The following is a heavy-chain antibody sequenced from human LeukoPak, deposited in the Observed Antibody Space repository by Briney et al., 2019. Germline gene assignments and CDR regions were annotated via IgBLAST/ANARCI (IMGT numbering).Heavy chain of an antibody. CDR2: IIPILGIA. Sequence: GASVKVSCKASGGTFSSYAISWVRQAPGQGLEWMGRIIPILGIANYAQKFQGRVTITADESTSTAYMELSSLRSEDTAVYYCASPVCGGDCYSPRAEYFQHWGQGTLVTVSS. CDR3: ASPVCGGDCYSPRAEYFQH. CDR1: GGTFSSYA. D-gene: IGHD2-21*01. V-gene: IGHV1-69*04. J-gene: IGHJ1*01.